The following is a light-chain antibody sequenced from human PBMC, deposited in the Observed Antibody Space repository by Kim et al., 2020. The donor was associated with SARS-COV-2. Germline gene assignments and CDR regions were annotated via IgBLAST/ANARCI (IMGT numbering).Light chain of an antibody. V-gene: IGKV1D-13*01. CDR2: DAS. CDR3: QQNNNYLCT. Sequence: AIQLTQSPSSLSASLGDRVSITCRASQGIGSALAWYQQKPGKAPKLLIYDASSLESGVPSRFSGSGSGTDFTLTINSLQPEDFATYYCQQNNNYLCTFGQGTKLEI. CDR1: QGIGSA. J-gene: IGKJ2*02.